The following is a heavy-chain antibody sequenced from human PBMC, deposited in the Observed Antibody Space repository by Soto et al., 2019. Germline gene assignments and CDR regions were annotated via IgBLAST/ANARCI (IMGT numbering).Heavy chain of an antibody. CDR2: ISGTSRYI. J-gene: IGHJ4*02. Sequence: PGGSLRLSCTVSGFTFSAFSLNWVRQVPGKGLEWISSISGTSRYIDYADSVKGRFTISRDNTNNSVSLQMSRLRTGDTGLYYCASAMTMGWSPQGYWGQGTPVTVSS. CDR3: ASAMTMGWSPQGY. CDR1: GFTFSAFS. D-gene: IGHD3-10*01. V-gene: IGHV3-21*06.